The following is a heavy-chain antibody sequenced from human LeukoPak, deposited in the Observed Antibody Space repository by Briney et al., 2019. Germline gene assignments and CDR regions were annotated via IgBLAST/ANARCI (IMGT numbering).Heavy chain of an antibody. CDR1: GFTFSDYR. D-gene: IGHD1-26*01. CDR2: IGLGSGFV. J-gene: IGHJ4*02. CDR3: ARDHKWAFDY. V-gene: IGHV3-21*05. Sequence: GGSLRLSCATSGFTFSDYRMNWVRQAPGRGLEWISYIGLGSGFVSYSDSVKGRFTISRDTARNSVDLQMNSLRADDTAVYYCARDHKWAFDYWGQGTLVTVSS.